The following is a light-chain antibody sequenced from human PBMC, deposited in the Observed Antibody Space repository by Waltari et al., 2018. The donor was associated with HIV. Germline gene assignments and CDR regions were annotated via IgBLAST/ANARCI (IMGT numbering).Light chain of an antibody. CDR3: TTWDSSLSALV. CDR2: DDD. CDR1: NSNIGSNY. Sequence: QSVLTQPPSVSAAPGPTVTIPCSGSNSNIGSNYVCWYRHVPGTAPKLVIYDDDQRPSGIVDRVSASKSGTSANLDITGLQTGDEADYYCTTWDSSLSALVFGGGTKLTVL. J-gene: IGLJ2*01. V-gene: IGLV1-51*01.